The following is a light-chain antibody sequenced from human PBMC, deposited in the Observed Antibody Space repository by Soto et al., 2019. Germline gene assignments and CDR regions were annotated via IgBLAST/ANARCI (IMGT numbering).Light chain of an antibody. V-gene: IGLV1-40*01. Sequence: QSVLTQPPSVSGAPGQRVTISCTGCSSNIGAGYDVHWYQQRPGTAPKLLIFGNTNRPSGVPDRFSGSKSGTSASLAITGLQAEDEGDYYCQSYDSTLSARYVFGTGTKATVL. CDR2: GNT. J-gene: IGLJ1*01. CDR3: QSYDSTLSARYV. CDR1: SSNIGAGYD.